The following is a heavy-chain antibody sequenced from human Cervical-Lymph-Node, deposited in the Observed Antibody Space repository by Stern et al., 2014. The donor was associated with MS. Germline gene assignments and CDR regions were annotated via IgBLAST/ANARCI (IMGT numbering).Heavy chain of an antibody. CDR2: IYYTGSA. CDR3: ARGARYSDSSGYYFYFDY. D-gene: IGHD3-22*01. J-gene: IGHJ4*02. V-gene: IGHV4-31*03. Sequence: VQLEESGPGLVKPSQTLPLTCTVSGGSINSGGYSWSWIRQYPGKGLEWIGYIYYTGSAYYDPSLKSRLSMSIDTSKNQFSLNLNSVTAADTAVYYCARGARYSDSSGYYFYFDYWGQGTLVTVSS. CDR1: GGSINSGGYS.